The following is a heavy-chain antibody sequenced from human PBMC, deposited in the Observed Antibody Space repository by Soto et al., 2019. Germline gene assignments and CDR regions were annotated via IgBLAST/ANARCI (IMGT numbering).Heavy chain of an antibody. Sequence: QVQLQESGPGLVKPSQTLSLTCTVSGGSISSGDYYWSWIRQPPGKGLEWIGYIYYSGSTYYNPSLKSRVXXSXDXXKNQFSLKLSSVTAADTAVYYCASQSSYSSSYFDYRGQGTLVTVSS. CDR1: GGSISSGDYY. CDR3: ASQSSYSSSYFDY. V-gene: IGHV4-30-4*01. CDR2: IYYSGST. D-gene: IGHD6-6*01. J-gene: IGHJ4*02.